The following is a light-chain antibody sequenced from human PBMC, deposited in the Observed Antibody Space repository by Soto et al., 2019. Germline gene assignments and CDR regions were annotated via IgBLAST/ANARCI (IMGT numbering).Light chain of an antibody. V-gene: IGLV1-44*01. CDR1: SSNIGSNF. CDR3: ATWDDSLNGLV. CDR2: NND. J-gene: IGLJ3*02. Sequence: QSVLTQPPSASGTPGQRVTISCSGSSSNIGSNFVNWYQQLPGPAPKLLMYNNDQRPSGVPDRFSGSKSGTSASLAISGLQSDDEADYHCATWDDSLNGLVFGGGTKLTVL.